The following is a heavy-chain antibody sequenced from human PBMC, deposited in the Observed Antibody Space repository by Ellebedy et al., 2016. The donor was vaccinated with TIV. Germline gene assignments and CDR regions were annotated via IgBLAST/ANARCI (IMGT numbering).Heavy chain of an antibody. CDR1: GYTFTSYD. J-gene: IGHJ5*02. Sequence: ASVKVSCKASGYTFTSYDINWVRQATGQGLEWMGWMNPNSGNTGYAQKFQGRVTMTRNTSISTAYMELSSLRSEDTAVYYCARPSEYSSSWYIWNWFDPWGQGTLVTVSS. CDR2: MNPNSGNT. CDR3: ARPSEYSSSWYIWNWFDP. V-gene: IGHV1-8*01. D-gene: IGHD6-13*01.